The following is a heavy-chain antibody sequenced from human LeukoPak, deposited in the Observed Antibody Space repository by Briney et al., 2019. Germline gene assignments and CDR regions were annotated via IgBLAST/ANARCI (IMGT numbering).Heavy chain of an antibody. V-gene: IGHV3-30*18. D-gene: IGHD3-22*01. CDR3: AKVPADSSGYYIDY. Sequence: PGRSLRLSCAASGFTFSSYGMHWVRQAPGKGLEWVAVISYDGSNKYYADSVKGRFTISRDNSKNTLYLQMNSLRAEDTAVYYCAKVPADSSGYYIDYWGQGTLVTVSS. CDR2: ISYDGSNK. CDR1: GFTFSSYG. J-gene: IGHJ4*02.